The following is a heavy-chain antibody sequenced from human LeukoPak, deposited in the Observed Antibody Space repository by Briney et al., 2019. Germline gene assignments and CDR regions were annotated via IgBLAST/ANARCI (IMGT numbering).Heavy chain of an antibody. CDR2: TNPNSGGT. J-gene: IGHJ4*02. D-gene: IGHD3-22*01. CDR3: ARAHYYYDSSGYYCTLDY. Sequence: ASVKVSCKASGYTFTGYYMHWVRQAPGQGLEWMGWTNPNSGGTNYAQKFQGRVTMTSDTSISTAYMELRRLRSDDTAVYYCARAHYYYDSSGYYCTLDYWGQGTLVTVSS. CDR1: GYTFTGYY. V-gene: IGHV1-2*02.